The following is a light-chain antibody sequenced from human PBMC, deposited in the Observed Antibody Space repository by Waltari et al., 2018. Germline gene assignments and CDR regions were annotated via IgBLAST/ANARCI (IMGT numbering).Light chain of an antibody. J-gene: IGKJ1*01. CDR1: ENISKY. V-gene: IGKV3-20*01. CDR3: QHYVRLPVT. Sequence: EIVLTQSPGTLSVSPGERATLSCRASENISKYLTWYQQKPGQAPRLLIYAVSTRATGIPDRFSGSGFGTDFSLTISSLEPEDFAVYYCQHYVRLPVTFGQGTKVEIK. CDR2: AVS.